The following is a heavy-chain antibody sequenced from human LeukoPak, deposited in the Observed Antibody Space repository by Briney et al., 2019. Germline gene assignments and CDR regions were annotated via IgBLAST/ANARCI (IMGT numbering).Heavy chain of an antibody. Sequence: GESLKISCKGSGDSFTNYWIAWARQMPGKGLEWMGIIYPGDSGTRYSPSFQGQVTISADKSISTAYLQWSSLKASDTAMYYCARQRARDPFFGDYVGDSFDPWGQGTLVTVSS. CDR3: ARQRARDPFFGDYVGDSFDP. J-gene: IGHJ5*02. D-gene: IGHD4-17*01. V-gene: IGHV5-51*01. CDR1: GDSFTNYW. CDR2: IYPGDSGT.